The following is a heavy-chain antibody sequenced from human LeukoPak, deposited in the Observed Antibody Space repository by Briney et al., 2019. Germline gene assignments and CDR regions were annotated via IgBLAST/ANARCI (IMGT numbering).Heavy chain of an antibody. CDR3: AREYSGSYYAVDY. CDR1: GGSISGYY. D-gene: IGHD1-26*01. CDR2: IHYTGST. J-gene: IGHJ4*02. V-gene: IGHV4-59*12. Sequence: SETLSLTCTVSGGSISGYYWSWIRQPPGKGLEWIGHIHYTGSTNYNPSLKSRVTISVDKSKNQFSLNLSSVTAADTAVYYCAREYSGSYYAVDYWGQGTLVTVSS.